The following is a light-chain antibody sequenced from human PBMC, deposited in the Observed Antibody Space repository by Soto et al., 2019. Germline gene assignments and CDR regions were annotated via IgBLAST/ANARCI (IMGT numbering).Light chain of an antibody. CDR2: GNS. CDR3: KSYDSSLSGFYV. Sequence: QAVVTQSPSVSGAPGQRVTISCTGSSSNIGAGYDVHWYQQLPGTAPKLLIYGNSNRPSGVPDRFSGSKSGTSASLAITGLQAEDEADYSCKSYDSSLSGFYVFGTGTKLTVL. J-gene: IGLJ1*01. V-gene: IGLV1-40*01. CDR1: SSNIGAGYD.